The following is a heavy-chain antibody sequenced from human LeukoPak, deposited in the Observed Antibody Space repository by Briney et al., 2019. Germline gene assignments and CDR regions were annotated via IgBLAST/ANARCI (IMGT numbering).Heavy chain of an antibody. D-gene: IGHD3-10*02. V-gene: IGHV3-66*01. Sequence: GGSLRLSCAASGFTVSNNYMSWVRQAPGKGLEWVSVIYSGGGTYYADSVKGRFTISRDNSKNTLYLQMNSLRAEDTAVYSCAKELLCGELPLWYFDSWCQGTLVTVSS. CDR3: AKELLCGELPLWYFDS. J-gene: IGHJ4*02. CDR1: GFTVSNNY. CDR2: IYSGGGT.